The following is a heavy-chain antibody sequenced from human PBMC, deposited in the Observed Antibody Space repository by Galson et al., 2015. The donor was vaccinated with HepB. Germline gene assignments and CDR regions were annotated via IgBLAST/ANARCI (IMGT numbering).Heavy chain of an antibody. J-gene: IGHJ4*02. Sequence: SLRLSCAASGFTFSSYAMHWVRQAPGKGLEWVAFISYDGGNKYYADSVKGRFTISRDNSKNTLYLQMNSLRAEDTAVYYCARDSEGVYCSSTSCYNYYFDYWGQGTLVTVSS. CDR1: GFTFSSYA. CDR3: ARDSEGVYCSSTSCYNYYFDY. V-gene: IGHV3-30-3*01. CDR2: ISYDGGNK. D-gene: IGHD2-2*01.